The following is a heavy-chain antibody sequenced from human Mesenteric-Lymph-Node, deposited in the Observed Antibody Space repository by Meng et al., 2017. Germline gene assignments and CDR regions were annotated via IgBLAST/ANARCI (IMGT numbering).Heavy chain of an antibody. CDR2: IDHSGST. CDR3: ARLYCVSTTCYADY. CDR1: GGSISSGGYS. Sequence: QLQLQESGSGLVKPSQTLSLACAVSGGSISSGGYSWSWIRQPPGKGLEWIGYIDHSGSTYYNPSLKSRVTISIDRSNNQFSLKLSSVTAADTAVYYCARLYCVSTTCYADYWGQGTLVTVSS. V-gene: IGHV4-30-2*01. J-gene: IGHJ4*02. D-gene: IGHD2-2*01.